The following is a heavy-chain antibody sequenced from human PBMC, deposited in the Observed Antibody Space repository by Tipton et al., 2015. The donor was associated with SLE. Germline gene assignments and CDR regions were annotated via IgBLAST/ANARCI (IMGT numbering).Heavy chain of an antibody. V-gene: IGHV4-31*03. D-gene: IGHD6-19*01. Sequence: TLSLTCTVSGGSISSGGYYWSWIRQHPGKGLEWIGYIYYSGSTYYNPSLKSRVTISVDTSKNQFSLKLSSLTAADTAVYYCARGGAVGFDYWGQGTLVTVSS. J-gene: IGHJ4*02. CDR3: ARGGAVGFDY. CDR1: GGSISSGGYY. CDR2: IYYSGST.